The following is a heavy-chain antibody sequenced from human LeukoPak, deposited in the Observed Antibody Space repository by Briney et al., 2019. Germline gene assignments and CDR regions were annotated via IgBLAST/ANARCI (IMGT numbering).Heavy chain of an antibody. Sequence: ASVKVSCKASGYTSTSYDINWVRQATGQGLEWMGWMNPNSGNTGYAQKFQGRITITRNTSISTAYMELSSLRSEDTAVYYCARGSGRSSSWYNYYYYYMDVWGKGTTVTVSS. CDR1: GYTSTSYD. J-gene: IGHJ6*03. D-gene: IGHD6-13*01. V-gene: IGHV1-8*03. CDR2: MNPNSGNT. CDR3: ARGSGRSSSWYNYYYYYMDV.